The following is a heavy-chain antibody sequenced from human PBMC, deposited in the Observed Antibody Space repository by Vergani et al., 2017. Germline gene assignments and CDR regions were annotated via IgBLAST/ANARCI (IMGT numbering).Heavy chain of an antibody. CDR3: AKDQPXGSGRALRGVTPFYGMDV. D-gene: IGHD3-10*01. CDR2: ISYDGSNK. J-gene: IGHJ6*02. CDR1: GFTFSSYG. Sequence: QVQLVESGGGVVQPGRSLRLSCAASGFTFSSYGMHWVRQAPGKGLEWVAVISYDGSNKYYADSVKGRFTISRDNSKNTLYLQMNSLRAEDTAVYYCAKDQPXGSGRALRGVTPFYGMDVWGQGTTVTVSS. V-gene: IGHV3-30*18.